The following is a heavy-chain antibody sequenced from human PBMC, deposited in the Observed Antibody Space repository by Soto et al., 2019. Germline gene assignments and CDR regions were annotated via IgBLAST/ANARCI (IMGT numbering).Heavy chain of an antibody. CDR1: GYTFTSYD. D-gene: IGHD2-2*01. CDR3: ATWVVPAAKYYFDY. J-gene: IGHJ4*02. V-gene: IGHV1-8*01. Sequence: ASVKVSCKASGYTFTSYDINWVRQATGQGLEWMGWMNPNSGNTGYAQKFQGRVTMTEDTSTDTAYMELSSLRSEDTAVYYCATWVVPAAKYYFDYWGQGTLVTVSS. CDR2: MNPNSGNT.